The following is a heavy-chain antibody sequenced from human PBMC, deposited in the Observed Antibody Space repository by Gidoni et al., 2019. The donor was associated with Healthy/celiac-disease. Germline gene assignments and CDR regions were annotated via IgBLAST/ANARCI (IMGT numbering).Heavy chain of an antibody. CDR2: INPSGGST. Sequence: QVQLVQSGAEVKKPGASVKVSCKASGYTFTSYYMHWVRQAPGQGLEWMGIINPSGGSTSYAQKFQGRVTMTRVTSTSTVYMELSSLRSEDTVVYYCATHLGELSLSTSWGQGTLVTVSS. J-gene: IGHJ4*02. CDR3: ATHLGELSLSTS. CDR1: GYTFTSYY. V-gene: IGHV1-46*01. D-gene: IGHD3-16*02.